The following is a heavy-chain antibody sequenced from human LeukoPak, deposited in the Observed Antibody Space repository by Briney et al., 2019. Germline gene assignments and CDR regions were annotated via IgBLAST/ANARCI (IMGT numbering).Heavy chain of an antibody. J-gene: IGHJ4*02. V-gene: IGHV3-9*01. CDR3: AKDYYYDSSGYVDY. CDR1: GFTFDDYA. CDR2: ISWNSGSI. D-gene: IGHD3-22*01. Sequence: GGSLRLSCAASGFTFDDYAMHWVRQAPGKGLEWASGISWNSGSIGYADSVKGRFTISRDNAKNSLYLQMNSLRAEDTALYYCAKDYYYDSSGYVDYWGQGTLVTVSS.